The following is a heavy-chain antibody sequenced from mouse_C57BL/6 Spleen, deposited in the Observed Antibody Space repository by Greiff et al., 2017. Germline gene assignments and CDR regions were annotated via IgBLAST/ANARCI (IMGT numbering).Heavy chain of an antibody. CDR3: ARSDYDYDYAMDY. CDR2: IYPRSGNT. Sequence: VKLQESGAELARPGASVKLSCKASGYTFTSYGISWVKQRTGQGLEWIGEIYPRSGNTYYNEKFKGKATLTADKSSSTAYMELRSLTSEDSAVYFCARSDYDYDYAMDYWGQGTSVTVSS. J-gene: IGHJ4*01. D-gene: IGHD2-4*01. CDR1: GYTFTSYG. V-gene: IGHV1-81*01.